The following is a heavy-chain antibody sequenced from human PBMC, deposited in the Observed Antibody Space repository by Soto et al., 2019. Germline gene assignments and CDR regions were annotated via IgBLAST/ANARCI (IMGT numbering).Heavy chain of an antibody. V-gene: IGHV4-31*03. CDR3: ASSRTILGMDV. CDR1: GGSISSGGYY. CDR2: IYYSGST. D-gene: IGHD2-2*01. J-gene: IGHJ6*02. Sequence: QVQLQESGPGLVQPSQTLSLTCTVSGGSISSGGYYWSWIRQHPGKGLEWIGYIYYSGSTYYNPSLKRRCTISGDTSKEQFSLNLSSVTPADTAVYYCASSRTILGMDVWGQGTTVTVSS.